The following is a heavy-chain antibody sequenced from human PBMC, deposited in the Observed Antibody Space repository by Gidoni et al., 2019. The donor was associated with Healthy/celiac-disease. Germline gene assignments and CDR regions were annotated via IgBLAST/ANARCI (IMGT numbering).Heavy chain of an antibody. D-gene: IGHD7-27*01. V-gene: IGHV3-23*01. CDR1: GINFRSYA. CDR3: AKDGEDSGYYFDY. CDR2: IICSGGST. J-gene: IGHJ4*02. Sequence: VQLLESGGGLVQPGGAPRLSCAASGINFRSYATSWVRQAPGKGRSGVSAIICSGGSTYYADSVKGRFTTSRDNSKNTLYLQMNSLRAEDTAVYYCAKDGEDSGYYFDYWGQGTLVTVSS.